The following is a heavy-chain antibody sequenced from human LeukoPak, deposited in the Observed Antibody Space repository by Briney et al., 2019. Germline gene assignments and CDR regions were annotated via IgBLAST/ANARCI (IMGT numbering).Heavy chain of an antibody. D-gene: IGHD1-26*01. V-gene: IGHV4-59*12. CDR2: IYYSGST. CDR3: AKNSGSYRPYFDY. J-gene: IGHJ4*02. CDR1: GGSISSYY. Sequence: SETLSLTCTVSGGSISSYYWSWIRQPPGKGLEWIGYIYYSGSTNYNPSLKSRVTISVDTSKNQFSLKLSSVTAADTAVYYCAKNSGSYRPYFDYWGQGTLVTVSS.